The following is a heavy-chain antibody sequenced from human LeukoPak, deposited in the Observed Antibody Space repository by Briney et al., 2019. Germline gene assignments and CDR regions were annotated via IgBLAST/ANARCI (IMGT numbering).Heavy chain of an antibody. Sequence: PSETLSLTCTVSGVSISSSNSYWGWIRQPPGKGLEWIGSIYYSGNTYYNASLKSQVSISIDTSKNQFSLRLTSVTAADTAVYYCASNLLRSFGGVNYFDYWGQGTLVTVSS. CDR3: ASNLLRSFGGVNYFDY. CDR1: GVSISSSNSY. D-gene: IGHD3-16*01. V-gene: IGHV4-39*01. CDR2: IYYSGNT. J-gene: IGHJ4*02.